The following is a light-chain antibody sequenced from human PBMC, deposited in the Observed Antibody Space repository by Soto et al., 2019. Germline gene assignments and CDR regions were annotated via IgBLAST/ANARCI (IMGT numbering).Light chain of an antibody. CDR2: GAS. Sequence: IVMTQSPATLSVSPGERVTLSCRASQSISSNLAWYQQKPGQAPRLLIYGASTRATGIPARFSGSESGTEFTLTISRLEPEDFALYYCHQYASSFGTFGQGTKVDIK. V-gene: IGKV3-15*01. CDR3: HQYASSFGT. J-gene: IGKJ1*01. CDR1: QSISSN.